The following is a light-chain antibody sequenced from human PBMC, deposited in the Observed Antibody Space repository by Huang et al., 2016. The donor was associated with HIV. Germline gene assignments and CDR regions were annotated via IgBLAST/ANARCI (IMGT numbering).Light chain of an antibody. CDR2: DAS. J-gene: IGKJ2*01. Sequence: DIQMTQSPPSLSASVGDIITITCQASQDITNYLNWYQQKPGKAPKLLIYDASNLETGVPSRFSGSGSGTDFSFTISSLQPDDIASYYCQQFDDIPYTFGQGTKLEIK. V-gene: IGKV1-33*01. CDR3: QQFDDIPYT. CDR1: QDITNY.